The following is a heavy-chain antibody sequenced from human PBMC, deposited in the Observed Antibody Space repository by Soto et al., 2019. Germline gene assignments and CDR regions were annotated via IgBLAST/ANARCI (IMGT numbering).Heavy chain of an antibody. V-gene: IGHV4-30-2*01. D-gene: IGHD6-13*01. CDR1: EGTISSGGGS. J-gene: IGHJ4*02. CDR3: ARGGRGSWRNFDY. Sequence: SEPLSLTWAVAEGTISSGGGSWSWIRQPPGKGLEWIGYIYHSGSTYYNPSLKSRVTISVDTSKNQFSLRLTSVTAADTAVYYCARGGRGSWRNFDYWGQGILVTVSS. CDR2: IYHSGST.